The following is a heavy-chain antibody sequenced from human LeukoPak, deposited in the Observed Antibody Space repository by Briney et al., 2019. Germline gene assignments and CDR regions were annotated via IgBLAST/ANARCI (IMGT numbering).Heavy chain of an antibody. Sequence: SETLSLTCAVYGGSFSGYYWSWIRQPPGKGLEWIGYIYYSGSTNYNPSLKSRVTISVDTSKNQFSLKLSSVTAADTAVYYCARTVAGTHDYWGQGTLVTVSS. J-gene: IGHJ4*02. D-gene: IGHD6-19*01. CDR1: GGSFSGYY. V-gene: IGHV4-59*01. CDR3: ARTVAGTHDY. CDR2: IYYSGST.